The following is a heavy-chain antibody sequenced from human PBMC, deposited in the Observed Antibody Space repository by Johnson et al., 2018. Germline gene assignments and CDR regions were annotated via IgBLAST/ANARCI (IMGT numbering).Heavy chain of an antibody. Sequence: VQLVQSGGGVVRPGGSLRLACAASGFTFDDYGMSWVRQAPGEGLEWVSGISWNGVSTGYTYSVKGRLTISRDNAKNSLYLQMNRLRAEDTAVYSCARVNSRAYCGGGVSANPCSQGHAFDIWGQGTMVTVSS. CDR2: ISWNGVST. CDR3: ARVNSRAYCGGGVSANPCSQGHAFDI. V-gene: IGHV3-20*04. CDR1: GFTFDDYG. D-gene: IGHD2-21*01. J-gene: IGHJ3*02.